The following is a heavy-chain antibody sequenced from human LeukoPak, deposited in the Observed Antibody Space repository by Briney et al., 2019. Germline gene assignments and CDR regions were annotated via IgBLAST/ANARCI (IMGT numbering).Heavy chain of an antibody. CDR1: GFTFSSYS. CDR3: ARVPNSATHDNWFDP. J-gene: IGHJ5*02. D-gene: IGHD1-26*01. Sequence: PGGSLRLSCAASGFTFSSYSMNWVRQAPGKGLEWVSSISSSRSYIYYADSVKGRFTISRDNAKKSLYLQMNSLRAEDTAVYYCARVPNSATHDNWFDPWGQGTVVTVSS. V-gene: IGHV3-21*01. CDR2: ISSSRSYI.